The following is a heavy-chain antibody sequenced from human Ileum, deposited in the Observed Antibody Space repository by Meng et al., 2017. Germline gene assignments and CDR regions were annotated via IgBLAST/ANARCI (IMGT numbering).Heavy chain of an antibody. CDR2: IFQSGST. Sequence: QVQLHGSGQGLVKPSGTLSLTCAVSGVSISSAIWWGWVRQPPGKGLEWIGEIFQSGSTNYNPSLKSRVSISVDKSKNHLSLSLSSVTAADTAVYYCAKAAAYNLDIWGQGALVTVSS. D-gene: IGHD1-14*01. V-gene: IGHV4-4*02. CDR3: AKAAAYNLDI. CDR1: GVSISSAIW. J-gene: IGHJ4*02.